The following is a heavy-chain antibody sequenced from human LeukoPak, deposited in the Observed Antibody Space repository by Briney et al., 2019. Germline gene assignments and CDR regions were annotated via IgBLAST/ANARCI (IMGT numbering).Heavy chain of an antibody. V-gene: IGHV2-70*11. J-gene: IGHJ4*02. CDR2: IDWDDDK. D-gene: IGHD1-26*01. Sequence: SGPALVKPTQTLTLTCTFSGFSLSTRGMCVSWIRQPPGKALEWLSRIDWDDDKYYSTSLKTRLTISKDTSKNQVVLTMTNMDPVDTATYYCARSVGATSVVDYWGQGTLVTVSS. CDR3: ARSVGATSVVDY. CDR1: GFSLSTRGMC.